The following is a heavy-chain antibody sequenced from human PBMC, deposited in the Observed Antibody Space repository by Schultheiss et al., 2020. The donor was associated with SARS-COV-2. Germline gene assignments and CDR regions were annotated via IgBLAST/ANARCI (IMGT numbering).Heavy chain of an antibody. Sequence: ASVKVSCKASGYTFTGYYMHWVRQAPGQGPEWMGWISGYNGNTNYAQKFQGRVTITADKSTSTAYMELSSLRSEDTAVYYCARYSSGCFGWCYFDYWGQGTLVTVSS. J-gene: IGHJ4*02. CDR2: ISGYNGNT. CDR1: GYTFTGYY. CDR3: ARYSSGCFGWCYFDY. V-gene: IGHV1-18*04. D-gene: IGHD6-19*01.